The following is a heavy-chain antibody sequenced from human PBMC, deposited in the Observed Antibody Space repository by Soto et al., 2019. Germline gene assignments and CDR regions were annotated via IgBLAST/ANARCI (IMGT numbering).Heavy chain of an antibody. D-gene: IGHD3-9*01. Sequence: GGSLRLSCTGSGFTFSTYAMSWVRQAPGKGLEWVSSITSSSSYIYYADSVKGRFTISRDNAKNSLYLQMSSLRAEDTAVYYCARGGGAGYYNVVDYWGQGTLVTVSS. CDR3: ARGGGAGYYNVVDY. V-gene: IGHV3-21*01. CDR2: ITSSSSYI. CDR1: GFTFSTYA. J-gene: IGHJ4*02.